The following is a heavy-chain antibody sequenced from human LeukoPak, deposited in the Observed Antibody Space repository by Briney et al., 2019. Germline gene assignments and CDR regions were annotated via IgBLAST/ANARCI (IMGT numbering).Heavy chain of an antibody. CDR2: ISGSGGST. Sequence: PGGSLRLSCAASGFTFSDYYMNWIRQAPGKGLEWVSAISGSGGSTYYADSVKGRFTISRDNSKNTLYLQMNSLRAEDTAVYYCAYTTLVRGVSSWYAFDIWGQGTMVTVSS. V-gene: IGHV3-23*01. CDR3: AYTTLVRGVSSWYAFDI. CDR1: GFTFSDYY. D-gene: IGHD3-10*01. J-gene: IGHJ3*02.